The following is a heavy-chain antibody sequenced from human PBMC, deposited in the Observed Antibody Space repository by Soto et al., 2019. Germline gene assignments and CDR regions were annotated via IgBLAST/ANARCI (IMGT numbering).Heavy chain of an antibody. CDR3: ARRARLTGYSYYFDY. Sequence: PSETLSLTCTVSGGSISSGGYYWSWIRQHPGKGLEWIGYIYYSGSTYYNPSLKSRVTISVDTSKNQFSLKLSSVTAADTAVYYCARRARLTGYSYYFDYWGQGTLVTVSS. J-gene: IGHJ4*02. V-gene: IGHV4-31*03. CDR2: IYYSGST. CDR1: GGSISSGGYY. D-gene: IGHD3-9*01.